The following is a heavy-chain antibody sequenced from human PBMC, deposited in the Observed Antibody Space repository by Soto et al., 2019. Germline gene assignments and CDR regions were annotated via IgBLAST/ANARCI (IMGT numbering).Heavy chain of an antibody. CDR1: GYTFTSYG. CDR3: ARVTSAVACNGPFDY. V-gene: IGHV1-18*04. J-gene: IGHJ4*02. CDR2: ISAYNGNT. Sequence: ASVKVSCKASGYTFTSYGISWVRQAPGQGLEWMGWISAYNGNTNYAQKLQGRVTMTTDTSTSTAYMELRSLRSDDTAVYYCARVTSAVACNGPFDYWGQGTLVTVSS. D-gene: IGHD6-19*01.